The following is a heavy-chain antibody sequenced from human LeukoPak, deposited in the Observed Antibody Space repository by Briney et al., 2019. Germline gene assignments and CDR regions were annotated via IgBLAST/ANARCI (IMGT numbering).Heavy chain of an antibody. J-gene: IGHJ4*02. CDR2: INPNTGDT. CDR3: AVAPGDY. D-gene: IGHD2-21*01. CDR1: GYTFTGYY. Sequence: ASVKVSCKASGYTFTGYYMHWVRQAPGQGLEWMGWINPNTGDTHYAQKFQGRVTLTRDTSITTVYMELSRLTSDDTAIFYCAVAPGDYWGQGTLVTVSS. V-gene: IGHV1-2*02.